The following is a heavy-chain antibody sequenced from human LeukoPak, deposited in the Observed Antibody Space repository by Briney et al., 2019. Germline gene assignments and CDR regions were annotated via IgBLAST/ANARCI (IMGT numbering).Heavy chain of an antibody. Sequence: GGSLRLSCTASGFTFSSYNMNCVRQGPGKGLEWVSSISSGSSYIYYADSVQGRFTISRDNAKNSLYLQMSSLTAEDPAVYYCARDRQGFMSEWPNWFDPWGQGALVTVSS. D-gene: IGHD3-16*01. V-gene: IGHV3-21*01. J-gene: IGHJ5*02. CDR1: GFTFSSYN. CDR3: ARDRQGFMSEWPNWFDP. CDR2: ISSGSSYI.